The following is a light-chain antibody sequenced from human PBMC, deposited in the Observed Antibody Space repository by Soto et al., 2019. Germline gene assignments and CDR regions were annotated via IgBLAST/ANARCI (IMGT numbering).Light chain of an antibody. CDR3: QCYASSRSGFYV. V-gene: IGLV1-40*01. CDR1: SSNIGAGYH. J-gene: IGLJ1*01. Sequence: QSVLTHPASVSGAPGQRGTIFCTGSSSNIGAGYHVPWYQQLPGTAPNLLIYGNSKRPSGVPNRFSGSKSGNPASLAITGLQAEDEDDDYYQCYASSRSGFYVFGTGTKVTVL. CDR2: GNS.